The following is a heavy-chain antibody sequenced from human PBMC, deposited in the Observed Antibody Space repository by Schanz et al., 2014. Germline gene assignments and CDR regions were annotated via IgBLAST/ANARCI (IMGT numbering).Heavy chain of an antibody. V-gene: IGHV3-11*05. Sequence: QVQLVESGGGLVKPGGSLRLSCAASGFTFSDYYMSWIRQAPGKGLEWVSYISGTTTYTNYADSVKGRFTISRDNAKNSLYLQMNSLSADDTAVFYCAKRMGYCSGGTCYDYYYYGLDVWGQGTTVTVSS. J-gene: IGHJ6*02. CDR3: AKRMGYCSGGTCYDYYYYGLDV. D-gene: IGHD2-15*01. CDR1: GFTFSDYY. CDR2: ISGTTTYT.